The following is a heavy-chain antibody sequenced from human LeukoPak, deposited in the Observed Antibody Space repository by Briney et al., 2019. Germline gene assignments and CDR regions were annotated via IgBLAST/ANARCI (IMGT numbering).Heavy chain of an antibody. CDR2: ISNNGGYT. CDR3: AKDLNPYDSSGYYDY. Sequence: GGSLRLSCAASGFTFSSSAMSWDRQAPGKGLEWVSAISNNGGYTYYADSVKGRFTISRDNSKNTLYLQMNSLRAEDTAVYYCAKDLNPYDSSGYYDYWGQGTLVTVSS. CDR1: GFTFSSSA. D-gene: IGHD3-22*01. J-gene: IGHJ4*02. V-gene: IGHV3-23*01.